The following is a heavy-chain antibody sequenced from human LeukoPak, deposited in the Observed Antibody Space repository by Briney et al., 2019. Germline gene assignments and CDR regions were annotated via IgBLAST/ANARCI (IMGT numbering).Heavy chain of an antibody. D-gene: IGHD3-10*01. V-gene: IGHV3-74*01. CDR3: ASYRNSNYGYSDY. J-gene: IGHJ4*02. CDR1: GFTFSSYW. CDR2: ISTAGTTT. Sequence: GGSLRLSCAASGFTFSSYWMHWVRQAPGKGLVWVSRISTAGTTTNYAGSVKGRFTISRDNAKSTLYLQMNSLRAEDTAVYYCASYRNSNYGYSDYWGQGTLVTVSS.